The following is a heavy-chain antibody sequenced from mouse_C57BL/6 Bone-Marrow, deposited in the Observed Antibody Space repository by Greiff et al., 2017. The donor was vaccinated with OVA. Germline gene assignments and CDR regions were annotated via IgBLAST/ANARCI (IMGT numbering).Heavy chain of an antibody. Sequence: VKLQQPGAELVRPGSSVKLSCKASGYTFTSYWMDWVKQRPGQGLEWIGNIYPSDSETHYNQKFKDKATLTVDKSSSTAYMQLSSLTSEDSAVYDCARPKTAQATWDYWGQGTTLTVSS. V-gene: IGHV1-61*01. D-gene: IGHD3-2*02. CDR1: GYTFTSYW. CDR2: IYPSDSET. J-gene: IGHJ2*01. CDR3: ARPKTAQATWDY.